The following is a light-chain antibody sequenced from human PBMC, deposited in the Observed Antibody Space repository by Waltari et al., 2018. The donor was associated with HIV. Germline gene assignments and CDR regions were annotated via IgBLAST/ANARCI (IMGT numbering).Light chain of an antibody. Sequence: DIHMTQSPPTLTASIGDRVNITCRASQTVGDWLAWYQQKPGEAPTLLIYRATTVENGVPSRFSGGASGTDFTLAIDSLHPDDFATYYCHQYSNYLGSFGQGTRVQLK. CDR2: RAT. CDR3: HQYSNYLGS. J-gene: IGKJ1*01. V-gene: IGKV1-5*03. CDR1: QTVGDW.